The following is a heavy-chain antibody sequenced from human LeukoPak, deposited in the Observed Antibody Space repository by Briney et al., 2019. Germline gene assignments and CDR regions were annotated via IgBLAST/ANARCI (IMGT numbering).Heavy chain of an antibody. Sequence: SETLSFTSAVYGCSFSGYYWSWIRQPPGKGLEWMGEINNNESSNYYPSLKSQVTISVDTAKNQFSLKLSSVTDADTAVYYCARLKLRAPLTGPLGAFDIWGQGTMVTVSS. CDR3: ARLKLRAPLTGPLGAFDI. V-gene: IGHV4-34*01. J-gene: IGHJ3*02. D-gene: IGHD3-9*01. CDR2: INNNESS. CDR1: GCSFSGYY.